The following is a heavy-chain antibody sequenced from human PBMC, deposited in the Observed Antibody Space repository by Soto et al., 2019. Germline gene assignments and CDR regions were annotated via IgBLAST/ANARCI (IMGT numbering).Heavy chain of an antibody. Sequence: EVHLVESGGGLVQPGGSLRLSCAASGFTFSDHYMDWVRQAPGKGLEWVGRSRNKVYSYTTEYAASVKGRFTLSRDDSKNSLYLEMNRLQIDDTAVYYCARSAASAPFDYWGQGTLVTVSP. D-gene: IGHD2-15*01. CDR3: ARSAASAPFDY. V-gene: IGHV3-72*01. J-gene: IGHJ4*02. CDR1: GFTFSDHY. CDR2: SRNKVYSYTT.